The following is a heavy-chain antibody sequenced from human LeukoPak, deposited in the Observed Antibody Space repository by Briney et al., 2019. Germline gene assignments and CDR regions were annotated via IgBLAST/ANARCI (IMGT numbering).Heavy chain of an antibody. CDR2: TYHSGST. Sequence: SETLSLTCTVSGDSISSNNWWSWVRQPPGKGLEWIGETYHSGSTNYNSSLKSRVTISVDTAKRQFSLKLSSVTAADTAVYYCARRSGGFDYWGQGTLVTVSS. CDR1: GDSISSNNW. CDR3: ARRSGGFDY. V-gene: IGHV4-4*02. D-gene: IGHD2-15*01. J-gene: IGHJ4*02.